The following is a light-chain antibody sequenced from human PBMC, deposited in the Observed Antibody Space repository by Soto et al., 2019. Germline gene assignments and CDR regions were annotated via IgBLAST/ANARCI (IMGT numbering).Light chain of an antibody. Sequence: SVLTQPPSASGSPGQSVTISCTGTSSDDGGYNYVSWYQQHPGKAPKLMIYEVSERPSGVPDRFSGSKSSNTASLTVSGLQAEDEADYYCSSYAGSNNFVFGTGTKVTVL. CDR3: SSYAGSNNFV. V-gene: IGLV2-8*01. CDR2: EVS. J-gene: IGLJ1*01. CDR1: SSDDGGYNY.